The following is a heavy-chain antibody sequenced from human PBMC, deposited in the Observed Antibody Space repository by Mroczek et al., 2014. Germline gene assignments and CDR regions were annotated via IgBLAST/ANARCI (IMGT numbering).Heavy chain of an antibody. CDR2: IKSKTDGGTT. CDR3: TTVVPAAIVVNWFDP. J-gene: IGHJ5*02. V-gene: IGHV3-15*01. D-gene: IGHD2-2*01. CDR1: GFTFSNAW. Sequence: VQLVQSGGGLVKPGGSLRLSCAASGFTFSNAWMSWVRQAPGKGLEWVGRIKSKTDGGTTDYAAPVKGRFTISRDDSKNTLYLQMNSLKTEDTAVYYCTTVVPAAIVVNWFDPWGQGTLVTVSS.